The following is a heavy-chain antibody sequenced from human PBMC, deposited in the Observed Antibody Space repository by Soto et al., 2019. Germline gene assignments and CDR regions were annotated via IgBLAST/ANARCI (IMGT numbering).Heavy chain of an antibody. CDR3: AREQLQVVIPDY. CDR1: GFTFSSYA. Sequence: GSLRLSCAASGFTFSSYAISWVRQAPGKGLEWVSAISGSGGSTYYADSVKGRFTISRDNTKNSLYLQMNSLRAEDTAVYYCAREQLQVVIPDYWGQGTLVTVSS. V-gene: IGHV3-23*01. J-gene: IGHJ4*02. D-gene: IGHD6-13*01. CDR2: ISGSGGST.